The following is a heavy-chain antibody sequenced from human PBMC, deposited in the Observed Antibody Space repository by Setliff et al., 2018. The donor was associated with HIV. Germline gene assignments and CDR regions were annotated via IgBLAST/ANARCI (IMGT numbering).Heavy chain of an antibody. CDR3: TRDLTLFKL. D-gene: IGHD3-10*02. Sequence: GGSLRLSCAASGFTFNTYAMTWLRQAPGKGLDWVSSIITNGGTTFYADSVKGRFTISRDNSNNMLYLEMNNLRAEDTALYYCTRDLTLFKLWGQGTQVTVSS. CDR1: GFTFNTYA. V-gene: IGHV3-23*01. J-gene: IGHJ4*02. CDR2: IITNGGTT.